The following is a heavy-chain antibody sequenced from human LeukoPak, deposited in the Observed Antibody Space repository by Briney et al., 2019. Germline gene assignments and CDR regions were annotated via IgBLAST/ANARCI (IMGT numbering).Heavy chain of an antibody. CDR3: ARDTPNLKYYYGSGSYSAFDY. V-gene: IGHV3-33*01. J-gene: IGHJ4*02. CDR2: IWYDGSNK. Sequence: PGRSLRLSCAASGFTFSSYGMHWVRQAPGKGLEWVAVIWYDGSNKYYADSVKGRFTISRDNSKNTLYLQMNSLGAEDTAVYYCARDTPNLKYYYGSGSYSAFDYWGQGTLVTVSS. D-gene: IGHD3-10*01. CDR1: GFTFSSYG.